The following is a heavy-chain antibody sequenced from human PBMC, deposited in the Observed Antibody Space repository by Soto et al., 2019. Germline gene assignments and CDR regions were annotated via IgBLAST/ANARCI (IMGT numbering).Heavy chain of an antibody. D-gene: IGHD6-13*01. CDR1: GFTFSSYW. CDR2: IKQDGSEK. J-gene: IGHJ3*02. V-gene: IGHV3-7*01. Sequence: HPGGSLRLSCSASGFTFSSYWMSWVRQAPGKGLEWVANIKQDGSEKYYVDSVKGRFTISRDNAKNSLYLQMNSLRAEDTAVYYCARPQWFSIAEEEQDAFDIWGQGTMVTVSS. CDR3: ARPQWFSIAEEEQDAFDI.